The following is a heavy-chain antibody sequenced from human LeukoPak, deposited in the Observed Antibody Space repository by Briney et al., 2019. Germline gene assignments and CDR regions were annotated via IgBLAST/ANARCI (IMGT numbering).Heavy chain of an antibody. CDR3: ARYIVVVVAAIIHRYFDY. J-gene: IGHJ4*02. CDR2: IYPGDSDT. D-gene: IGHD2-15*01. CDR1: GYSFTSYW. V-gene: IGHV5-51*01. Sequence: GESLKISCKGSGYSFTSYWIGWVRQMPGKGLEWMGIIYPGDSDTRYSPSFQGQVTISADKSISTAYLQWSSLKASDTAMYYCARYIVVVVAAIIHRYFDYWGQGTLVTVSS.